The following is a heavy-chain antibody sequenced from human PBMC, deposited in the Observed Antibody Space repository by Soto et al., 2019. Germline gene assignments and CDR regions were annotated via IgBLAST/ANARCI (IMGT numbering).Heavy chain of an antibody. Sequence: PGGSLRLSCAASGFTFSSYAMHWVRQAPGKGLEWVAVISYDGSNKYYADSVKGRFTISRDNSKNTLYLQMNSLRAEDTAVYYCARGVVGPGSAYWGQGTLVTVSS. CDR2: ISYDGSNK. CDR1: GFTFSSYA. V-gene: IGHV3-30-3*01. D-gene: IGHD1-26*01. J-gene: IGHJ4*02. CDR3: ARGVVGPGSAY.